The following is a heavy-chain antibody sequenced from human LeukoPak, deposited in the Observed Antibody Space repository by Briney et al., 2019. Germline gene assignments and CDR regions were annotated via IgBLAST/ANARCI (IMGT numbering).Heavy chain of an antibody. J-gene: IGHJ6*02. D-gene: IGHD6-13*01. CDR2: IIPIFGTA. Sequence: SVKVSCKASGGTFSSYAISWVRQAPGQGLEWMGGIIPIFGTANYAQKFQGRVTITADESTSTAYMELSSLRSEDTAVYYCARGPAYSSSWYLYYYYYGMDVWGQGTTVTVSS. V-gene: IGHV1-69*01. CDR3: ARGPAYSSSWYLYYYYYGMDV. CDR1: GGTFSSYA.